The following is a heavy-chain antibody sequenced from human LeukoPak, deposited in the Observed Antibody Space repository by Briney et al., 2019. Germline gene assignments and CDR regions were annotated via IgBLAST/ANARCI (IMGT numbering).Heavy chain of an antibody. CDR2: ISSSGSSI. J-gene: IGHJ4*02. CDR3: ARTRDGPFAY. Sequence: PGGSLRLSCVVSGFTFSSYEMNWVRQAPGKGLEWLSHISSSGSSIQYADSVKGRFTISRDNAKNSLYLQMNSLRAEDTAVYYCARTRDGPFAYWGQGTLVTVSS. V-gene: IGHV3-48*03. D-gene: IGHD5-24*01. CDR1: GFTFSSYE.